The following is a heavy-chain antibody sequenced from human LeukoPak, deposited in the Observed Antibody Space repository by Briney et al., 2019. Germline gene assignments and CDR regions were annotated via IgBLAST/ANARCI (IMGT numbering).Heavy chain of an antibody. V-gene: IGHV5-10-1*01. CDR1: GYSFPSYW. J-gene: IGHJ4*02. CDR2: SDPSDSHS. Sequence: GESLKISCKASGYSFPSYWISWVRQMPGKGLEYIGRSDPSDSHSDYSPSFQGHVTISVDKSITTAYLQWSSLRASDTAIYYCARQGFNWNYRDYWGQGTLVTVSS. CDR3: ARQGFNWNYRDY. D-gene: IGHD1-7*01.